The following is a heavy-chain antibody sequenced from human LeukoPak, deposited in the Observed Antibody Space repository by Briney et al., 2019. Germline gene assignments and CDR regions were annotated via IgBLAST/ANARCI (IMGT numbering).Heavy chain of an antibody. Sequence: SETLSLTCAVYGGSFSGYYWSWIRQPPGKGLEWIGEINHSGSTNYNPSLKSRVTISVDTSKNQFSLKLSSVTAADTAVYYCARGETGLTPTNWFDPWGQGTLVTVSS. CDR3: ARGETGLTPTNWFDP. D-gene: IGHD1-1*01. CDR1: GGSFSGYY. V-gene: IGHV4-34*01. CDR2: INHSGST. J-gene: IGHJ5*02.